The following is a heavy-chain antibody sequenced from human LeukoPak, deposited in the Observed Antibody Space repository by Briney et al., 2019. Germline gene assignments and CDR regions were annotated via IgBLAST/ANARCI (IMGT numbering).Heavy chain of an antibody. V-gene: IGHV1-69*01. CDR3: AREGYYGSGSYSYFDY. Sequence: SVKVSCKASGGTFSSYAISWVRQAPGQGLEWMGGIIPIFGTANYAQKFQGRVTITADESTSTAYMELSSLRSEDTAVYYCAREGYYGSGSYSYFDYWGQGTLVTVSS. CDR1: GGTFSSYA. J-gene: IGHJ4*02. CDR2: IIPIFGTA. D-gene: IGHD3-10*01.